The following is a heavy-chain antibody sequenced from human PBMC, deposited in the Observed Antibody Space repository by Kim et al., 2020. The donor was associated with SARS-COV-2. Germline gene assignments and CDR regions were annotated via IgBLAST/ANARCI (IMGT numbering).Heavy chain of an antibody. D-gene: IGHD2-8*02. Sequence: GGSLRLSCAASGFTFDDYAMHWVRQAPGKGLEWVSGISWNSGSIGYADSVKGRFTISRDNAKNSLYLQMNSLRAEDTALYYCAKDPDTAGGFDPWGQGTLVTVSS. CDR1: GFTFDDYA. CDR3: AKDPDTAGGFDP. V-gene: IGHV3-9*01. J-gene: IGHJ5*02. CDR2: ISWNSGSI.